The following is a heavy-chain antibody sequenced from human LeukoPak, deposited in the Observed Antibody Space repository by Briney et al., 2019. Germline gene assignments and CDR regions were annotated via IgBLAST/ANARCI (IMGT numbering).Heavy chain of an antibody. CDR3: AGDARVAGTGFDY. CDR2: ISSSSSYI. V-gene: IGHV3-21*01. CDR1: GFSFSSYS. D-gene: IGHD6-19*01. J-gene: IGHJ4*02. Sequence: GGSLRLSCAASGFSFSSYSMNWVRQAPGKGLEWVSSISSSSSYIYYADSVKGRFTISRDNAKNSLYLQMNSLRAEDTAVYYCAGDARVAGTGFDYWGQGTLVTVSS.